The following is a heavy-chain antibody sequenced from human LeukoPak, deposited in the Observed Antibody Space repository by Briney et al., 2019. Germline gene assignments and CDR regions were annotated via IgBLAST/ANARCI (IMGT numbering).Heavy chain of an antibody. D-gene: IGHD1-26*01. J-gene: IGHJ4*02. V-gene: IGHV1-2*02. CDR3: ARDLNILGSYYLDY. CDR2: INPNSGGT. Sequence: ASVKVSCKASGYTFTGYYMHWVRQAPGQGLEWMGWINPNSGGTNYAQKFQGRATMTRDTSISTAYMELSRLRSDDTAVYYCARDLNILGSYYLDYWGQGTLVTVSS. CDR1: GYTFTGYY.